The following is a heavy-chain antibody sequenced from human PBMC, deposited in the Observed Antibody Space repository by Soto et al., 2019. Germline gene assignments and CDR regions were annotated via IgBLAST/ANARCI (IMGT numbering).Heavy chain of an antibody. D-gene: IGHD1-1*01. Sequence: QVQLQQWDAGLLKPSETLSLTCAVFGGSVNSGNYYWSWIRQPPGKGLEWIGEMSHSGGTHFNPSLKSRVTISVDTSKNQCSLKMSSVTAADTALYYCARVERGTATTVVDAFDIWGPGTMVTVSS. CDR2: MSHSGGT. V-gene: IGHV4-34*01. CDR1: GGSVNSGNYY. CDR3: ARVERGTATTVVDAFDI. J-gene: IGHJ3*02.